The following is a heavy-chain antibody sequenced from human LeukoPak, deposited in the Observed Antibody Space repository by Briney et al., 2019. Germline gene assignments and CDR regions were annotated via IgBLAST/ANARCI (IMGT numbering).Heavy chain of an antibody. D-gene: IGHD3-3*01. CDR2: FDPEDGET. V-gene: IGHV1-24*01. CDR1: GYTLTELS. J-gene: IGHJ6*03. Sequence: ASVKVSCKVSGYTLTELSMHWVRQAPGKGLEWMGGFDPEDGETIYAQKFQGRVTMTEDTSTDTAYMELSSLRSEDTAVYYCATMYYDFWSGSRDYYYMDVWGKGTTVTVSS. CDR3: ATMYYDFWSGSRDYYYMDV.